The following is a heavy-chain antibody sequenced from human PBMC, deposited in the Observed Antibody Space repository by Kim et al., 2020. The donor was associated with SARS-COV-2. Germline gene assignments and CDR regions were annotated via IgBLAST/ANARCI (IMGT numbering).Heavy chain of an antibody. CDR1: GFTFSDFA. CDR3: SRQAVLVMAATPLADTFDI. Sequence: GGSLRLSCAASGFTFSDFAMHWVRQASGKGLEWVGRIGSKANSYATGYAASVKGRFTVSRDDSKNTAYLQMNGLKTEDTAVYYCSRQAVLVMAATPLADTFDIWGQGTTVSVSS. CDR2: IGSKANSYAT. D-gene: IGHD2-15*01. J-gene: IGHJ3*02. V-gene: IGHV3-73*01.